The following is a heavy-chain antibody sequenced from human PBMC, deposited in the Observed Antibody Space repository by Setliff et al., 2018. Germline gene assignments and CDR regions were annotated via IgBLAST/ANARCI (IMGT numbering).Heavy chain of an antibody. V-gene: IGHV3-7*01. CDR1: GFTFSRYW. D-gene: IGHD3-16*01. CDR3: ARDGGEY. J-gene: IGHJ4*02. Sequence: GSLRLACEASGFTFSRYWMSWVRQAPGKGLEWVANIKQDGSEKYYVDSVKGRFTIFRDNAKNSLYLQMNSLRAEATAVYYCARDGGEYWGQGTLVTVSS. CDR2: IKQDGSEK.